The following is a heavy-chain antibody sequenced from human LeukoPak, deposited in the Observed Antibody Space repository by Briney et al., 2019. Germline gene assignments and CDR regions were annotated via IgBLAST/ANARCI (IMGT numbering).Heavy chain of an antibody. V-gene: IGHV3-9*01. CDR1: GFTFSSYA. CDR2: ISWNSGSI. CDR3: AKDIWDGYNLFGGFDY. Sequence: GGSLRLSCAASGFTFSSYAMTWVRQAPGKGLEWVSGISWNSGSIGYADSVKGRFTISRDNAKNSLYLQMNSLRAEDTALYYCAKDIWDGYNLFGGFDYWGQGTLVTVSS. J-gene: IGHJ4*02. D-gene: IGHD5-24*01.